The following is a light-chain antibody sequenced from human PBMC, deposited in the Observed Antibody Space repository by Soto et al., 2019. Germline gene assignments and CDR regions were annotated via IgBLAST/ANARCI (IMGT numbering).Light chain of an antibody. J-gene: IGKJ5*01. CDR2: AAS. V-gene: IGKV1-39*01. CDR1: QSISSY. CDR3: QESYSTLLIT. Sequence: MNLSLRSISESKRARVTXTCRASQSISSYLTWYQQKPVKSPKLLIYAASSLQSGVPSRFSGSRSGTDFTLTISSLQPEDFATYYCQESYSTLLITFGQGTRLE.